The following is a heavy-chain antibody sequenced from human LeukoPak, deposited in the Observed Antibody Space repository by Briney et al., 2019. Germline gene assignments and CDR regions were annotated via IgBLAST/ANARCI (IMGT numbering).Heavy chain of an antibody. J-gene: IGHJ5*02. Sequence: SETLSLTCAVYGGSFSGYYWSWIRQPPGKGLEWIGEINHSGSTYYNPSLKSRVTISVDRSKNQFSLKLSSVTAADTAVYYCARGGALLWFGELLSPSGNWFDPWGQGTLVTVSS. CDR3: ARGGALLWFGELLSPSGNWFDP. V-gene: IGHV4-34*01. D-gene: IGHD3-10*01. CDR2: INHSGST. CDR1: GGSFSGYY.